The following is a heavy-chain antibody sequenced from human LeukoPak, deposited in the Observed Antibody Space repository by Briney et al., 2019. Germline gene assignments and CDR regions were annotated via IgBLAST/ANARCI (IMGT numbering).Heavy chain of an antibody. CDR2: MNPNSGNT. D-gene: IGHD5-18*01. CDR3: TSTRVDTAMVTDY. V-gene: IGHV1-8*01. Sequence: ASVKVSCKASGYTFTSYDINWVRQATGQGLEWMGWMNPNSGNTGYAQRFQGRVTMTRNTSISTAYMELSSLRSEDTDVYYCTSTRVDTAMVTDYWGQGTLVTVSS. J-gene: IGHJ4*02. CDR1: GYTFTSYD.